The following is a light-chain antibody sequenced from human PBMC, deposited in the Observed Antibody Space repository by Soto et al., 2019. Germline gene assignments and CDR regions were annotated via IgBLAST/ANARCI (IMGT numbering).Light chain of an antibody. Sequence: QSVLTQPPSVSEAPGQRVTISCTGSSSNIGAGYDVHWYQQLPGTAPKLLIYGNSNRPSGVPDRFSGSKSGTSASLAITGLRAEDEADYYCQSYDSSLSGYVVFGGGTKVTVL. CDR1: SSNIGAGYD. J-gene: IGLJ2*01. CDR3: QSYDSSLSGYVV. V-gene: IGLV1-40*01. CDR2: GNS.